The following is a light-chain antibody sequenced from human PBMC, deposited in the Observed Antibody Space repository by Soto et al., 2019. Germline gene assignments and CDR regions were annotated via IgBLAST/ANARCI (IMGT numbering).Light chain of an antibody. V-gene: IGKV1-9*01. J-gene: IGKJ1*01. CDR1: QGISSY. CDR2: AAS. Sequence: DIQLTQSPSFLSASVGDGVTITCRASQGISSYLAWYQQKPGKAPKLLIYAASTLQSGVPSRFSGSGSGTEFTLTISSLQPEDFATYYCQQLNSYPLTFGQGTKVDI. CDR3: QQLNSYPLT.